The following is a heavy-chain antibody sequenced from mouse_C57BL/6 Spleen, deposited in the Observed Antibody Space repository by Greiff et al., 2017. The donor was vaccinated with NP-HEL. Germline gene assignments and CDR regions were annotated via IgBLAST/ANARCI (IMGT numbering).Heavy chain of an antibody. CDR1: GYTFTSYW. D-gene: IGHD2-1*01. Sequence: QVQLKQPGTELVKPGASVKLSCKASGYTFTSYWMHWVKQRPGQGLAWIGNINPSNGGTNYNEKFKSKATLTVGKSSSKADLQLSSLTSEDSAVYYCARRDYGNEGAWFAYWGQGTLVTVSA. CDR2: INPSNGGT. CDR3: ARRDYGNEGAWFAY. J-gene: IGHJ3*01. V-gene: IGHV1-53*01.